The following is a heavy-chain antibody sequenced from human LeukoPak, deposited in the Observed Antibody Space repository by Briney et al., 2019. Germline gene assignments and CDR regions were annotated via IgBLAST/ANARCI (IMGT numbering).Heavy chain of an antibody. CDR1: GFTFSSYG. V-gene: IGHV3-30*03. CDR3: AITRPGYSSSWYRVLEGYYYYGMDV. CDR2: ISYDGSNK. Sequence: GRSLRLSCAASGFTFSSYGMHWVRQAPGKGLEWVAVISYDGSNKYYADSVKGRFTISRDNSKNTLYLQMNSLRAEDTAVYYCAITRPGYSSSWYRVLEGYYYYGMDVWGQGTTVTVSS. D-gene: IGHD6-13*01. J-gene: IGHJ6*02.